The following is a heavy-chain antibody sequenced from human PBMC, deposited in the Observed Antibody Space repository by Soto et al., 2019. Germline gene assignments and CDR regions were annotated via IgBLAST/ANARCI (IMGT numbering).Heavy chain of an antibody. V-gene: IGHV3-21*01. Sequence: GGSLRLSCAASGFTFSSYSMNWVRQAPGKGLEWVSSISSSSSYIYYADSVKGRFTISRDNAKNSLYLQMNSLRAEDTAVYYCARVSVIVAGRGFDPWGQGTLVTVSS. CDR3: ARVSVIVAGRGFDP. D-gene: IGHD5-12*01. CDR1: GFTFSSYS. CDR2: ISSSSSYI. J-gene: IGHJ5*02.